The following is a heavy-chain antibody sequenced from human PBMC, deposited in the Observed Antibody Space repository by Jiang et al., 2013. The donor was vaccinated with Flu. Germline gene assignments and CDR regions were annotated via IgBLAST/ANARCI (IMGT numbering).Heavy chain of an antibody. J-gene: IGHJ4*02. V-gene: IGHV4-59*01. D-gene: IGHD2-15*01. CDR1: GGSISSDY. CDR3: ARSRGPLIDY. CDR2: IYYSGST. Sequence: GLVKPSETLSLTCTVSGGSISSDYWSWIRQPPGKGLEWIGYIYYSGSTNYNPSLKSRVTISVDMSKNQFSLKLSSVTAADTAVYYCARSRGPLIDYWGQGTLVTVSS.